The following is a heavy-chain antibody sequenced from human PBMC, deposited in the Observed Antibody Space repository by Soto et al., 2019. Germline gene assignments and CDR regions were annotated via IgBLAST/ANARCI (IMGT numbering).Heavy chain of an antibody. Sequence: QVQLVESGGGVVQPGRSLRLSCAASGFTFSDYAMHWVRHVPGQGLEWVAVISFDGNIKYDADSVKGRFTISRDNSKNTLLLHMNSVKGEDTPYFPLASAPGRYCTSYSCPRLYSLDVCGQGSTVTVSS. CDR1: GFTFSDYA. V-gene: IGHV3-30-3*01. D-gene: IGHD1-26*01. CDR3: ASAPGRYCTSYSCPRLYSLDV. CDR2: ISFDGNIK. J-gene: IGHJ6*02.